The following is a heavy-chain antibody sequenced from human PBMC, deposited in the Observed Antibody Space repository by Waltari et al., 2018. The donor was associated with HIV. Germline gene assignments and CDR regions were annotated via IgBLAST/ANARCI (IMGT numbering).Heavy chain of an antibody. CDR1: GFTFSSYG. D-gene: IGHD3-10*01. Sequence: QVQLVESGGGVVQPGRSLRLSCAASGFTFSSYGMHWVRQAPGKGLERAAVISYDGSNKYYADSVKGRFTISRDNSKNTLYLQMNSLRAEDTAVYYCAGTQRGVTMVRGVISDYYYGMDVWGQGTTVTVSS. J-gene: IGHJ6*02. V-gene: IGHV3-30*03. CDR2: ISYDGSNK. CDR3: AGTQRGVTMVRGVISDYYYGMDV.